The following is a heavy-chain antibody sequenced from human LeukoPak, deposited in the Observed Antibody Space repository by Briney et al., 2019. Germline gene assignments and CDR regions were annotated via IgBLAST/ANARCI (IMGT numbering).Heavy chain of an antibody. CDR3: ARGPLGGGPLHYYYYGMDV. J-gene: IGHJ6*02. CDR2: IYSGGST. Sequence: GGSLRLSCAASGFTASSNYMSWVRQAPGKGLEWVSIIYSGGSTYYADSVKGRFTISRDNSKNTLYLQMNSLRVEDTAVYYCARGPLGGGPLHYYYYGMDVWGQGTTVTVSS. D-gene: IGHD3-16*01. CDR1: GFTASSNY. V-gene: IGHV3-66*01.